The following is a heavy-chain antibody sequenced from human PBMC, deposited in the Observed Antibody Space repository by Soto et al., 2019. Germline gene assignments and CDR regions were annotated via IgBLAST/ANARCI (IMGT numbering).Heavy chain of an antibody. CDR2: INGDGSST. CDR3: ARAPAMLAYGMDV. D-gene: IGHD3-10*02. Sequence: EVQLEESGGGLVQPGGSLRISCAASGFTFNSYWMYWVRQAPGKGLVWVSRINGDGSSTSYADSVKGRFTISRDSAKNTVHLQMNRLRAEDTAVYYCARAPAMLAYGMDVWGQGTTVTVSS. V-gene: IGHV3-74*01. CDR1: GFTFNSYW. J-gene: IGHJ6*02.